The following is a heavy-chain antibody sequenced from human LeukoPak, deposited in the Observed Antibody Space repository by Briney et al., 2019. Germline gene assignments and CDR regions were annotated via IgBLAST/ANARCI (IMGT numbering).Heavy chain of an antibody. CDR1: GGSFSGYY. J-gene: IGHJ6*03. V-gene: IGHV4-34*01. Sequence: PSETLSLTCAVYGGSFSGYYWSWIRQPPGKGLEWIGEINHSGSTNYNPSLKSRVTISVDTSKNQFSLKLSSVTAADTAVYYCARQIAAARGFLSYYNRAVGGKGPRVTVPS. CDR2: INHSGST. D-gene: IGHD3-3*01. CDR3: ARQIAAARGFLSYYNRAV.